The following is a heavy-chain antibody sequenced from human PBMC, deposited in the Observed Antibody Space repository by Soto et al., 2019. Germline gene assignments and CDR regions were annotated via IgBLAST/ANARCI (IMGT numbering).Heavy chain of an antibody. CDR3: ARTSSSSFDDI. J-gene: IGHJ3*02. V-gene: IGHV4-39*01. CDR1: GGSISSSSYY. CDR2: IYYSGST. Sequence: SETLSLTCTVSGGSISSSSYYWGWIRQPPGKGLEWIGSIYYSGSTYYNPSLKSRVTISVDTSKNQFSLKLSSVTAADTAVYYCARTSSSSFDDIWGQGTMVTVSS. D-gene: IGHD6-13*01.